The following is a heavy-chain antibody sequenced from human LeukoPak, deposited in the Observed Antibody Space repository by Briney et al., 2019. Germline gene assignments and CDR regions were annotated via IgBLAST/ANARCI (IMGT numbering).Heavy chain of an antibody. J-gene: IGHJ4*02. CDR2: INHSGST. Sequence: SEILSLTCAVYGGSFSGYYWSWIRQPPGKGLEWIGEINHSGSTNYNPSLKSRVTISVDTSKNQFSLKLSSVTAADTAVYYCARGRVGYDYVWGSHYSPYFDYWGQGTLVTVSS. V-gene: IGHV4-34*01. CDR3: ARGRVGYDYVWGSHYSPYFDY. CDR1: GGSFSGYY. D-gene: IGHD3-16*01.